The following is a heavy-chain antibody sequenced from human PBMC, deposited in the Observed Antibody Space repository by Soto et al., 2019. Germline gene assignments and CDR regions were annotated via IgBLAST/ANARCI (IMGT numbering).Heavy chain of an antibody. D-gene: IGHD3-3*01. CDR1: GFTFSSYA. Sequence: GGSLRLSCAASGFTFSSYAMSWVRQAPGKGLEWVSAISGSGGSTYYADSVKGRFTISRDNSKNTLYLQMNSLRAEDTAVYYCARADFWSGYQGPYYFDYWGQGTLVTVSS. J-gene: IGHJ4*02. V-gene: IGHV3-23*01. CDR2: ISGSGGST. CDR3: ARADFWSGYQGPYYFDY.